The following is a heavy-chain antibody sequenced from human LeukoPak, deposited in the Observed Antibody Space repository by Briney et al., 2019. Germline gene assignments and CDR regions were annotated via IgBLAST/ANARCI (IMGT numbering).Heavy chain of an antibody. D-gene: IGHD6-19*01. CDR2: IYYSGST. Sequence: SETLSLTCTVSGGSISSSSYYWGWIRQPPGKGLEWIGSIYYSGSTYYNPSLKSRVTISVDTSKNQFSLKLSSVTAADTAVYYCARSHSSGPPSNFDYWGQGTLVTVSS. J-gene: IGHJ4*02. CDR1: GGSISSSSYY. CDR3: ARSHSSGPPSNFDY. V-gene: IGHV4-39*07.